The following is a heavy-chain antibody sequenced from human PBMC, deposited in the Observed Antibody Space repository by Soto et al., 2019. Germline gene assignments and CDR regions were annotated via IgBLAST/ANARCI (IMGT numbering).Heavy chain of an antibody. Sequence: QVQLQESGPGLVKPSETLSLTCTVSGGSISTYYWSWIRQPPGKGLEWIGYFSYSGTTNYNPSLKSRVTISVDTSKNQFSLKLSSVTAADTAVYYCARALCGGDCTLDYWGQGTLVTVSS. CDR1: GGSISTYY. CDR2: FSYSGTT. CDR3: ARALCGGDCTLDY. J-gene: IGHJ4*02. V-gene: IGHV4-59*01. D-gene: IGHD2-21*02.